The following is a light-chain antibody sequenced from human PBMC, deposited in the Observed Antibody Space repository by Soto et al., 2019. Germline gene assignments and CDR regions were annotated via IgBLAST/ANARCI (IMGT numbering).Light chain of an antibody. CDR1: QSISDK. Sequence: EIVMTQSPVTLSVSPGERATLSCRASQSISDKSAWYQQKPGQAPRLLMFGASTRATGIPARFSGSGSGTDFTLTITGLQSEDFAVYYCQHYNSYSEAFGQGTKVELK. CDR3: QHYNSYSEA. J-gene: IGKJ1*01. CDR2: GAS. V-gene: IGKV3-15*01.